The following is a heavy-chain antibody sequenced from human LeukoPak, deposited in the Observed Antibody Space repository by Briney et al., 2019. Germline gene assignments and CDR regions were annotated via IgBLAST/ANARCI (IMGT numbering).Heavy chain of an antibody. CDR1: GYSISSGYY. J-gene: IGHJ5*02. CDR3: ARGYQLLDFNWFDP. Sequence: PSETLSLTCTVSGYSISSGYYWGWIRQPPGKGLEWIGSIYHSGSTYYNPSPKSRVTISVDTSKNQFSLKLSSVTAADTAVYYCARGYQLLDFNWFDPWGQGTLVTVSS. V-gene: IGHV4-38-2*02. D-gene: IGHD2-2*01. CDR2: IYHSGST.